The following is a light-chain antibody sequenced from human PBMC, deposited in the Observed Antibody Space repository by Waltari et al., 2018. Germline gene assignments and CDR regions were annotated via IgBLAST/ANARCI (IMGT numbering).Light chain of an antibody. J-gene: IGLJ2*01. V-gene: IGLV2-8*01. Sequence: QSVLTQPPSASGSPGQSVTSSCTGISSDVRKYNYVAWYQHPPGKAPKLTLYEVTQRPSGIPDRFSGSKSGNTASLTISGLQAEDEASYYCTSYAGSNNVVFGGGTKVTVL. CDR2: EVT. CDR1: SSDVRKYNY. CDR3: TSYAGSNNVV.